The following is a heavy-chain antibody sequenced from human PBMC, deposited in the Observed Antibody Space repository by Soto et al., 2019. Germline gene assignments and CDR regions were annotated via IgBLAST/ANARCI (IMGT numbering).Heavy chain of an antibody. CDR3: ARDSGGTTVAFGMDV. CDR2: IIPIFGTA. V-gene: IGHV1-69*01. D-gene: IGHD4-17*01. J-gene: IGHJ6*02. CDR1: VGTFSSYA. Sequence: QVQLVQSGAEVKKPGSSVNVSCKASVGTFSSYAISWVRQAPGQGLEWMGGIIPIFGTANYAQKFQGRVTITADEATSTAYMELSSLRSEDTAVYYCARDSGGTTVAFGMDVWGQGTTVTVSS.